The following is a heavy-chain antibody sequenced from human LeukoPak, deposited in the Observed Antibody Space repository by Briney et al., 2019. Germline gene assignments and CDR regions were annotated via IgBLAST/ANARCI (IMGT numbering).Heavy chain of an antibody. CDR3: SRAYSTGWLGINDY. CDR2: IRNKANGGTA. Sequence: PGGSLRLSCAASGFTFSSYGMHWVRQAPGKGLEWVGFIRNKANGGTADYAASVKGRFTISRDDSKTIAYLQMNSLKTEDTAVYFCSRAYSTGWLGINDYWGQGVLVTVSS. J-gene: IGHJ4*02. CDR1: GFTFSSYG. V-gene: IGHV3-49*04. D-gene: IGHD6-19*01.